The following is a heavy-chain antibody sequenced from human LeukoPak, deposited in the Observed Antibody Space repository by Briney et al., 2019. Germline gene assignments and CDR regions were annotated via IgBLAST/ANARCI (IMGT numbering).Heavy chain of an antibody. J-gene: IGHJ5*02. CDR2: ISYDGSNK. V-gene: IGHV3-30-3*01. CDR1: GFTFSSYA. D-gene: IGHD3-22*01. CDR3: ARDALHYYDSSGYYYHHNWFDP. Sequence: PGRSLRLSCAASGFTFSSYAMHWVRQAPGKGREWVAVISYDGSNKYYADSVKGRFTISRDKSKNTLYLQMNSLRAEDTAVYYCARDALHYYDSSGYYYHHNWFDPWGQGTLVTVSS.